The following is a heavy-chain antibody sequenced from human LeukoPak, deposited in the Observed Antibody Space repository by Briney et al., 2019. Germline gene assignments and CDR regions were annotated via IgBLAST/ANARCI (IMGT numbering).Heavy chain of an antibody. V-gene: IGHV4-38-2*02. CDR1: GYSISSGYY. Sequence: PSETLSLTCTVSGYSISSGYYWGWIRQPPGKGLEWIGSIYHSGSTYYNPSLKSRVTISVDTSKNQFSLKLSSVTAADTAVYYCARGHTVTQNWGQGTLVTVSS. CDR2: IYHSGST. CDR3: ARGHTVTQN. J-gene: IGHJ4*02. D-gene: IGHD4-17*01.